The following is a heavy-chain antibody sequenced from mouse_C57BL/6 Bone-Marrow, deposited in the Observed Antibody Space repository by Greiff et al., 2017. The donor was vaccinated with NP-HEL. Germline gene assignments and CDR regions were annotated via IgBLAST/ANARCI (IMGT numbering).Heavy chain of an antibody. Sequence: ESGPGILQSSQTLSLTCSFSGFSLSTSGMGVSWIRQPSGNGLEWLAHIYWDDDKRYNPSLKSRLTISKDTSRNHVFLKITSVDTADTATYYCAWGYSGNSAMDYWGQGTSVTVSS. CDR2: IYWDDDK. J-gene: IGHJ4*01. D-gene: IGHD2-3*01. V-gene: IGHV8-12*01. CDR3: AWGYSGNSAMDY. CDR1: GFSLSTSGMG.